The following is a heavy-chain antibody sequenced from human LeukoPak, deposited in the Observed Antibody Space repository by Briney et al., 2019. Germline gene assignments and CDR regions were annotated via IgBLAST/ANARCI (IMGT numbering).Heavy chain of an antibody. CDR2: IYYSGST. D-gene: IGHD2-2*01. J-gene: IGHJ6*02. CDR3: ARSGCSSTSCYRGRAYYYYGMDV. V-gene: IGHV4-59*08. CDR1: GGSFSSYY. Sequence: SETLSLTCTVSGGSFSSYYWSWIRQPPGKGLEWIGYIYYSGSTNYNPSLKSRVTISVDTSKNQFSLKLSSVTAADTAVYYCARSGCSSTSCYRGRAYYYYGMDVWGQGTTVTVSS.